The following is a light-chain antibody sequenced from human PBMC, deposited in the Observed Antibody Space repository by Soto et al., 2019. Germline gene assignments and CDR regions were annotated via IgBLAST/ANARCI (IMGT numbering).Light chain of an antibody. Sequence: QSVLTQPASVSGSPGQSITISCTGTSSDMGGNKYVSWYQHYPGKAPKLMICDVSNRPSGVSNSFSGSKSGNTGSLTISGLQAEDEADYYCSAFTGTTYVFGTGTKVTVL. CDR1: SSDMGGNKY. CDR3: SAFTGTTYV. V-gene: IGLV2-14*03. CDR2: DVS. J-gene: IGLJ1*01.